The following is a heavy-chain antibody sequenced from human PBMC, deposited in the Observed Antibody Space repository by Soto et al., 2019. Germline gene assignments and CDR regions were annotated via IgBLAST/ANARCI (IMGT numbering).Heavy chain of an antibody. CDR2: ISSSISTI. J-gene: IGHJ5*02. CDR3: ARSDGDLGRFDP. D-gene: IGHD2-21*02. Sequence: GGSLRLSCAASGFTFSFNAMNWVRQAPGKGLEWVSYISSSISTIYSADSVKGRFTISRYNAKNSLFLQMNSLRDEDTAVYYCARSDGDLGRFDPWGQGTLVTVSS. V-gene: IGHV3-48*02. CDR1: GFTFSFNA.